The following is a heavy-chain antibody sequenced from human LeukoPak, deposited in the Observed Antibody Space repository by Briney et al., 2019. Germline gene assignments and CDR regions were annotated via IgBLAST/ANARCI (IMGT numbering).Heavy chain of an antibody. CDR1: GYTFTSYG. Sequence: GASVKVSCKASGYTFTSYGTSWVRQAPGQGLEWMGWISVYIGNTDYAQKLQGRVTLTTDTSTNTAYMELRSLRSDDTAVYYCARDRYCSSFSCFVFGYYIMDVWGQGTTVTVSS. D-gene: IGHD2-2*01. CDR3: ARDRYCSSFSCFVFGYYIMDV. J-gene: IGHJ6*02. V-gene: IGHV1-18*01. CDR2: ISVYIGNT.